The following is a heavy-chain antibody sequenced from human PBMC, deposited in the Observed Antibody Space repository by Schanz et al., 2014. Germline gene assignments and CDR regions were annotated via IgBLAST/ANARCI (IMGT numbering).Heavy chain of an antibody. V-gene: IGHV1-2*04. CDR3: ARAFGGYDPAGALDY. J-gene: IGHJ4*02. CDR1: GGTFSSYT. Sequence: QVQLEQSGAEVKKPGSSVKVSCTASGGTFSSYTISWIRQAPGQGLEWMGWINPNSGTTNYAQKFQGWVTMTRDTSISTAYMELSRLKSDDTAVYYCARAFGGYDPAGALDYWGQGTLVTVSS. CDR2: INPNSGTT. D-gene: IGHD5-12*01.